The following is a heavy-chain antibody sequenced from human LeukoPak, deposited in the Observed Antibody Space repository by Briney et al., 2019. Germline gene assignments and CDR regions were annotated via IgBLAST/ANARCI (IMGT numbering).Heavy chain of an antibody. V-gene: IGHV1-8*01. CDR2: MNPNSGNT. CDR3: ARGATMVRGVIHPNWFDP. Sequence: ASVKVSCKASGYTFTSYDINWVRQATGQGLEWMGWMNPNSGNTGYAQKFQGRVTMARNTSISTAYMELSSLRSEDTAVYYCARGATMVRGVIHPNWFDPWGQGTLVTVSS. J-gene: IGHJ5*02. CDR1: GYTFTSYD. D-gene: IGHD3-10*01.